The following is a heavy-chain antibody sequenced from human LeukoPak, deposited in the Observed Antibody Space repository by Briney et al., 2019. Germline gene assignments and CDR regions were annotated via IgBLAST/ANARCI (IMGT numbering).Heavy chain of an antibody. CDR2: IYYSGST. CDR1: GGSISSSSYY. V-gene: IGHV4-39*01. Sequence: SETLSLTCTVSGGSISSSSYYWGWIRQPPGKGLEWIGSIYYSGSTYYNPSLKSRVTISVDTSKKQFYLKLSSVTAADTAVYYCAITYYDFWSGYFGAFDIWGQGTMVTVSS. CDR3: AITYYDFWSGYFGAFDI. D-gene: IGHD3-3*01. J-gene: IGHJ3*02.